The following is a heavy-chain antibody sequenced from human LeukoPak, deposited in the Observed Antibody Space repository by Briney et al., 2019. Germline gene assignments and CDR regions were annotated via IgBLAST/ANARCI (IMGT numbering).Heavy chain of an antibody. CDR2: ISAYNGNT. CDR1: GYTFTSYG. J-gene: IGHJ4*02. CDR3: ARERLSGRAAMMLFDY. D-gene: IGHD2-2*01. Sequence: ASVKVSCKASGYTFTSYGISWVRQAPGQGLEWMGWISAYNGNTNYAQKLQGRATMTTDTSTSTAYMELRSLRSDDTAVYYCARERLSGRAAMMLFDYWGQGTLVTVSS. V-gene: IGHV1-18*01.